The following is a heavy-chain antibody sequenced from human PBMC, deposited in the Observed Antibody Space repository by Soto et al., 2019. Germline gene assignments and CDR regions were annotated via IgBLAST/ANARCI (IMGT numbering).Heavy chain of an antibody. V-gene: IGHV3-30-3*01. CDR1: GFTFSSYA. CDR3: AREGDYYDSSGPHYYFDY. CDR2: ISHDGSNK. Sequence: GGSLRLSCAASGFTFSSYAMHWVRQAPGKGLEWVAVISHDGSNKYYADSVKGRFTTSRDNSKNTLYLQMNSLRADDTAVYYCAREGDYYDSSGPHYYFDYWGQGTLVTVSS. J-gene: IGHJ4*02. D-gene: IGHD3-22*01.